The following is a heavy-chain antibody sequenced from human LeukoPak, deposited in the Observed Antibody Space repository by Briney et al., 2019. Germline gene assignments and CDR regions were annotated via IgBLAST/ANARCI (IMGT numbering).Heavy chain of an antibody. D-gene: IGHD3-22*01. V-gene: IGHV3-15*01. CDR3: TTVYYDGSGHAIDY. CDR1: GFIFSNAW. CDR2: LKSKTDGGTT. Sequence: GGSLRLPCAASGFIFSNAWMSWVRQAPGKGLEWVGRLKSKTDGGTTDYAAPVKGRITISKDDSKNTLYLQMNSLKTEHSAVYYSTTVYYDGSGHAIDYWGQGTLVTVSS. J-gene: IGHJ4*02.